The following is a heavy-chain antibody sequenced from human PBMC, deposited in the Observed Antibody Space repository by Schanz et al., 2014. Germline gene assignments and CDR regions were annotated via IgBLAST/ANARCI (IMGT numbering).Heavy chain of an antibody. CDR2: ISDSGTYT. J-gene: IGHJ4*02. CDR3: AASSGWHPSTDY. D-gene: IGHD6-19*01. CDR1: GFTFSSYA. V-gene: IGHV3-11*03. Sequence: VHLLESGGGLVQPGGSLRLSCAASGFTFSSYAMTWIRQAPGKGLEWLSYISDSGTYTNYADSVKGRFTISRDNAKSSLYLQMNSLRVEDTAVYYCAASSGWHPSTDYWGQGTLVNVSS.